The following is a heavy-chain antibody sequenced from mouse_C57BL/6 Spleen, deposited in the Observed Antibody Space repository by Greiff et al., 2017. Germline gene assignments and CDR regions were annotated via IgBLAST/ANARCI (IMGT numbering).Heavy chain of an antibody. CDR1: GFTFSSYA. J-gene: IGHJ4*01. CDR3: AGSYYGNYGAMDY. CDR2: ISDGGSYT. D-gene: IGHD2-10*01. Sequence: EVKLMESGGGLVMPGGSLKLSCAASGFTFSSYAMSWVRQTPEQRLEWVATISDGGSYTYYPDNVQGRFTISRDNAKNNLYLQMSHLKSEDTAMYYCAGSYYGNYGAMDYWGQGTSVTVSS. V-gene: IGHV5-4*03.